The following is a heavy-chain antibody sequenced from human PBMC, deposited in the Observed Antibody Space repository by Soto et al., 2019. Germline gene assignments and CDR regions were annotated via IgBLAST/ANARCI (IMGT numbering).Heavy chain of an antibody. V-gene: IGHV2-70*01. CDR2: IDWDDDK. D-gene: IGHD3-10*01. J-gene: IGHJ6*02. Sequence: SGPTLVNPTQTLTVNCTLSGFSLSTSGMCVSWIRQPPGKALEWLALIDWDDDKYYSTSLKTRLTISKDTSKNQVVLTMTNMDPVDTATYYCARILHYYGSGSYYKYYYYYGMDVWGQGTTVTVSS. CDR3: ARILHYYGSGSYYKYYYYYGMDV. CDR1: GFSLSTSGMC.